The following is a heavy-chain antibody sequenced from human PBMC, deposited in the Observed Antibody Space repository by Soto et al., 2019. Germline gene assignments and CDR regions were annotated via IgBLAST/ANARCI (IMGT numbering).Heavy chain of an antibody. Sequence: QVQLQQWGAGLLKPSETLSLTCGVYGGSFSGYYWSWIRQPPGKGLEWIGEINHSGSIKYNPSLKSRVTISVDTSKNQFSLKLSSVTAAETAVYYCVRGAGSGWDYYYYGMDVWGQGTTVTVSS. D-gene: IGHD6-19*01. J-gene: IGHJ6*02. CDR3: VRGAGSGWDYYYYGMDV. V-gene: IGHV4-34*01. CDR2: INHSGSI. CDR1: GGSFSGYY.